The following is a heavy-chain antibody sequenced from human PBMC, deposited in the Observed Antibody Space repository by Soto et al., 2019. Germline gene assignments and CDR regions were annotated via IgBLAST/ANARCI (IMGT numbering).Heavy chain of an antibody. Sequence: SETLSLTCTVSGGSISSYYWSWIRQPPGKGLEWIGYIYYSGSTNYNPSLKSRVTISVDTSKNQFSLKLSSVTAADTAVYYCAREFRAARRNWFDPWGQGTLVTVSS. CDR2: IYYSGST. J-gene: IGHJ5*02. CDR1: GGSISSYY. V-gene: IGHV4-59*01. CDR3: AREFRAARRNWFDP. D-gene: IGHD6-6*01.